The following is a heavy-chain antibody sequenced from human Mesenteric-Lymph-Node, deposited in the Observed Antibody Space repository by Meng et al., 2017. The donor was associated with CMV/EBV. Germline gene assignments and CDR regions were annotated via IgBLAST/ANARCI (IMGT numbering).Heavy chain of an antibody. V-gene: IGHV4-38-2*02. CDR2: TYHGGRS. J-gene: IGHJ4*02. CDR1: GHSVSSGYY. D-gene: IGHD6-6*01. Sequence: SETLSLTCTVSGHSVSSGYYWGWVRQPPGKGLEWIGHTYHGGRSYYNASLKSRVTISIDTSKNQFSLKLKSVTAVDTAVYFCASHSGRPFDVWGQGALVTVSS. CDR3: ASHSGRPFDV.